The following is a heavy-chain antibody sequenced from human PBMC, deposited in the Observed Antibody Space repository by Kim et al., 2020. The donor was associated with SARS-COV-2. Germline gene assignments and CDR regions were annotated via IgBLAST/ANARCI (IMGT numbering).Heavy chain of an antibody. J-gene: IGHJ6*02. Sequence: SVKVSCKASGGTFSSYAISWVRQAPGQGLEWMGGIIPIFGTANYAQKFQGRVTITADESTSTAYMELSSLRSEDTAVYYCARRCSGGSCYRAVNYYYGMDVWGQGTTVTVSS. D-gene: IGHD2-15*01. CDR1: GGTFSSYA. CDR3: ARRCSGGSCYRAVNYYYGMDV. V-gene: IGHV1-69*13. CDR2: IIPIFGTA.